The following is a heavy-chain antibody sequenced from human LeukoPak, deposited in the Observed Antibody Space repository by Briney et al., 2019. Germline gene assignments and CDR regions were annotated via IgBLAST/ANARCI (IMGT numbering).Heavy chain of an antibody. CDR2: IYYSGST. CDR3: ARVDTAMVIYY. J-gene: IGHJ4*02. CDR1: GGSISSSSYY. D-gene: IGHD5-18*01. Sequence: SETLSLTCTVSGGSISSSSYYWGWIRQPPGKGLEWIGSIYYSGSTYYNPSLKSRVTISVDTSKNQFSLKLSSVTAADTAVYYCARVDTAMVIYYWGQGTLVTVSS. V-gene: IGHV4-39*07.